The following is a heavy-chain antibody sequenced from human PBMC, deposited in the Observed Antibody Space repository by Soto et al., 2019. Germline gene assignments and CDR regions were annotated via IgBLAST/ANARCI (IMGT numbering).Heavy chain of an antibody. Sequence: EVQLVESGGGLVKPGGSLRLSCAASGFAFGSSWMTWVRQAPGKGLEWVANIKGDGSAKSYLDSVRGRFTVSRDNAENSLLLQMNILRAEDTALYYCARDVSSGSGGYYLDAFDIWGQWTMVTVSS. CDR2: IKGDGSAK. CDR1: GFAFGSSW. D-gene: IGHD6-25*01. CDR3: ARDVSSGSGGYYLDAFDI. J-gene: IGHJ3*02. V-gene: IGHV3-7*05.